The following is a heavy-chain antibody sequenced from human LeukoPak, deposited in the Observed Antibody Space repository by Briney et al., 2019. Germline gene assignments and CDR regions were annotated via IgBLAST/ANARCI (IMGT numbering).Heavy chain of an antibody. Sequence: ASVKVSCKASGYTFTSYGISWVRQAPGQGLEWIGWISAYNGNTNYAQKLQGRVTMTTDTSTSTGYMELRSLRSDDTAVYSGARFPTSTIFEVVRNWYFDPWGRGTLVTVSS. J-gene: IGHJ2*01. CDR1: GYTFTSYG. V-gene: IGHV1-18*01. CDR3: ARFPTSTIFEVVRNWYFDP. CDR2: ISAYNGNT. D-gene: IGHD3-3*01.